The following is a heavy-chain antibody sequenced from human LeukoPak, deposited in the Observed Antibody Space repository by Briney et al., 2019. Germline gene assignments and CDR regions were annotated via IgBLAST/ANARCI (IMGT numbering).Heavy chain of an antibody. D-gene: IGHD3-22*01. CDR1: GFTFSSYG. CDR2: IWYDGSNK. Sequence: GGSLRLSCAASGFTFSSYGMHWVRQAPGKGLEWVAVIWYDGSNKYYADSVKGRFTISRDNSKNTLYLQMNSLRAEDTAVYYCAREGYYYDRSGYLFDYWGQGTLVTVSS. CDR3: AREGYYYDRSGYLFDY. V-gene: IGHV3-33*08. J-gene: IGHJ4*02.